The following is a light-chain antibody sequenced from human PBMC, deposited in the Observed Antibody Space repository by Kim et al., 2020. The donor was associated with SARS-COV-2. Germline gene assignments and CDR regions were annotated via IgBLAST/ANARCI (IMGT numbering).Light chain of an antibody. J-gene: IGLJ2*01. Sequence: RVTNYCTGKRSNIGEGYDVHWYQQIPGTAPKLLIYGSRNRPSGVPDRISGSNSVTSASLAITGLQAEDEADYYCQSYDSSLSVWVFGGGTQLTVL. CDR3: QSYDSSLSVWV. CDR2: GSR. V-gene: IGLV1-40*01. CDR1: RSNIGEGYD.